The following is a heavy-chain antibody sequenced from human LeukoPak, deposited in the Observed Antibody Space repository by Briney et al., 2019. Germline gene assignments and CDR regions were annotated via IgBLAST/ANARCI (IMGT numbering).Heavy chain of an antibody. CDR2: ISWNSGSI. J-gene: IGHJ4*02. Sequence: PGRSLRLSCAASGFTFDDYAMHWVRQAPGKGLEWVSGISWNSGSIGYADSVKGRFTISRDNSRKTLFLQMNSLRVEDTAVYYCAKDPRQGGGMFFDYWGQGNLVTVSS. CDR1: GFTFDDYA. CDR3: AKDPRQGGGMFFDY. V-gene: IGHV3-9*01. D-gene: IGHD1-14*01.